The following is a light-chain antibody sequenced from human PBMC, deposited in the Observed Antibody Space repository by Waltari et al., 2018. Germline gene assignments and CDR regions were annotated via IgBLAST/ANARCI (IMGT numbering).Light chain of an antibody. CDR1: QSVGSN. CDR3: QHYDNWPPSYT. Sequence: ETMMTQSPGTLSVSPGQRPTLPCRASQSVGSNLAWYQQKPGQAPRLLIYAASTRATGIPTRFAGSASGTEFTLTISSLQSEDFAVYYCQHYDNWPPSYTFGRGTKLEIE. J-gene: IGKJ2*01. V-gene: IGKV3-15*01. CDR2: AAS.